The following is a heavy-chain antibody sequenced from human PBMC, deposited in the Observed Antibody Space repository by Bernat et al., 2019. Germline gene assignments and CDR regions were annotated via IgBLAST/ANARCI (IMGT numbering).Heavy chain of an antibody. V-gene: IGHV3-30-3*01. CDR3: AREQWLVLDY. J-gene: IGHJ4*02. CDR2: ISYDGSNK. CDR1: GFTFSSYA. Sequence: QVQLVESGGGVVQPGRSLRLSCAASGFTFSSYAMHWVRQAPGKGLEWVAVISYDGSNKYYADSVKGRFTISRDNSKNTLYLQMNSLRAEDTAVYYCAREQWLVLDYCGQGTLVTVSS. D-gene: IGHD6-19*01.